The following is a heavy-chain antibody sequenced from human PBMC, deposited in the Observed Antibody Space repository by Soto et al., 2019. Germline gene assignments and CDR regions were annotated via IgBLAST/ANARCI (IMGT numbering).Heavy chain of an antibody. CDR1: GFTFSNAW. J-gene: IGHJ4*02. CDR3: YTEHTLFMAH. V-gene: IGHV3-15*01. Sequence: EAQLVESGVGLVTPGESLRLSCVASGFTFSNAWMSWVRLAPGKGLEWIGRITSKSAGETTAYAAPVTGRFTVSRDDLKNTLYLQVNSLKTEDTGIYYCYTEHTLFMAHWGQGTLVTVSS. CDR2: ITSKSAGETT.